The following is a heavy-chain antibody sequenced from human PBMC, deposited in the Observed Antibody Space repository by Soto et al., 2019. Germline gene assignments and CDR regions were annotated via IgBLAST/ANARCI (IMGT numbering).Heavy chain of an antibody. CDR1: GYTFTSYG. V-gene: IGHV1-18*01. CDR2: ISADNGKT. D-gene: IGHD2-15*01. CDR3: ATLGFLADNYCSGGSCYLNWFDP. Sequence: ASVKVSCKASGYTFTSYGISWVRQAPGQGLEWMGWISADNGKTNYAQKLQGRVTMTEDTSTDTAYMELSSLRSEDTAVYYCATLGFLADNYCSGGSCYLNWFDPWGQGTLVTVSS. J-gene: IGHJ5*02.